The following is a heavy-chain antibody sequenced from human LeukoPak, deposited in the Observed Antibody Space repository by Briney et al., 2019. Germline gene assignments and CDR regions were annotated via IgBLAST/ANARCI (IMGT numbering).Heavy chain of an antibody. CDR1: GFTFSTYS. Sequence: KPGGSLRLSCAASGFTFSTYSMNWVRQAPGEGLEWVSSISSSGSYIYYADSVKGRFTISRDNSKNTLYLQMNSLRAEDTAVYYCAKSDSVVADFFDYWGQETLVTVSS. D-gene: IGHD2-2*01. J-gene: IGHJ4*02. V-gene: IGHV3-21*04. CDR3: AKSDSVVADFFDY. CDR2: ISSSGSYI.